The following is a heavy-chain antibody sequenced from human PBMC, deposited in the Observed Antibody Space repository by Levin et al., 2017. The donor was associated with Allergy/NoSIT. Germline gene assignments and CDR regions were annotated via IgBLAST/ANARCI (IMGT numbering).Heavy chain of an antibody. CDR1: GGSIDSSY. J-gene: IGHJ5*02. Sequence: SQTLSLTCTVSGGSIDSSYWTWIRQPPGKGPEWIGHIYYSGTTNYNPSLKSRVAISLDTSKNQFSLRLSPVTAADTAVYYCAREFHPWGQGTLVTVSS. V-gene: IGHV4-59*12. CDR2: IYYSGTT. CDR3: AREFHP.